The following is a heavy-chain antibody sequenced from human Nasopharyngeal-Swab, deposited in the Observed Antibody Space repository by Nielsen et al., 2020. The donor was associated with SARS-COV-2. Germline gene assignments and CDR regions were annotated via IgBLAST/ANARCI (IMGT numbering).Heavy chain of an antibody. CDR1: GFTFSTYN. CDR3: ARDGLDYDFWSAYFMDV. J-gene: IGHJ6*02. Sequence: ETLSLTCAASGFTFSTYNMNWVRQAPGKGLEWVSSISSSSTYIYYADSVKGRFTISRDSAKNSLYLQMNSLRAEDTAVYYCARDGLDYDFWSAYFMDVWGQGTTVTVSS. V-gene: IGHV3-21*01. D-gene: IGHD3-3*01. CDR2: ISSSSTYI.